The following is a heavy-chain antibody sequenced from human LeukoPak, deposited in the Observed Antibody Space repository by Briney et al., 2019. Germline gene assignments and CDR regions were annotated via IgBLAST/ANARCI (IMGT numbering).Heavy chain of an antibody. Sequence: SETLSLTCTVSGGSISRYYWSWIRQPPGKGLEWIGYIYYSGSTIYNPSLRSRVTISLDTSKNQFSLKLSSVTAADTAVYYCAKVVAAAGTAYWGQGTLVTVSS. CDR2: IYYSGST. CDR3: AKVVAAAGTAY. J-gene: IGHJ4*02. CDR1: GGSISRYY. D-gene: IGHD6-13*01. V-gene: IGHV4-59*08.